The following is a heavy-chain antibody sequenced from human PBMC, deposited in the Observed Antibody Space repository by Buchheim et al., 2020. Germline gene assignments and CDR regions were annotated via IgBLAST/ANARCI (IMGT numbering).Heavy chain of an antibody. Sequence: EVQLVESGGGLVQPGESLKLSCVGSGFAFSAAAMHWVRQASGKGLEWVGHIRGKGNNYATAYSASVKGRFTISRDVSEKTAYLQMNSLKIEDTAVYYCTGSSSGYWGRGTL. CDR3: TGSSSGY. D-gene: IGHD6-6*01. CDR2: IRGKGNNYAT. V-gene: IGHV3-73*02. J-gene: IGHJ4*02. CDR1: GFAFSAAA.